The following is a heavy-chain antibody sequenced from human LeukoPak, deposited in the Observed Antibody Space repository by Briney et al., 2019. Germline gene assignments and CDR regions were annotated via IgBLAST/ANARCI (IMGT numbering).Heavy chain of an antibody. CDR2: ISSSSSYI. CDR1: GFTFSSYS. CDR3: ARDLRGVFDY. V-gene: IGHV3-21*01. J-gene: IGHJ4*02. Sequence: PGGSLRLSCAASGFTFSSYSMNWVRQAPGKGLEWVSSISSSSSYIYYADSVKGRFTVSRDNAKNSLYLQMNSLRAEDTAVYYCARDLRGVFDYWGQGTLVTVSS. D-gene: IGHD2-8*01.